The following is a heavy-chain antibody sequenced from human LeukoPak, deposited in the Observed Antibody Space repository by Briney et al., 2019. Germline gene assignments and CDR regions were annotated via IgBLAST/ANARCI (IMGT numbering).Heavy chain of an antibody. Sequence: SETLSLTCAVSGGSISSSNWWSWVRQPSGKGLEWIGEIHHSGSTNYNPSLKSRVTISVDKSKNQFSLKLTSVTAADTAVYYCASKTTGTAGTFDYWGQGTLVTVSS. V-gene: IGHV4-4*02. CDR2: IHHSGST. CDR1: GGSISSSNW. CDR3: ASKTTGTAGTFDY. J-gene: IGHJ4*02. D-gene: IGHD1-1*01.